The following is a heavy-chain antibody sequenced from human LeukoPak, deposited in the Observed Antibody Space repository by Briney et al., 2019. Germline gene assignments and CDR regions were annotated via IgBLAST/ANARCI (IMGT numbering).Heavy chain of an antibody. J-gene: IGHJ4*02. CDR2: ISSSSSTI. CDR3: GRELRGYSYGGDY. D-gene: IGHD5-18*01. V-gene: IGHV3-48*01. CDR1: GFTFSSYS. Sequence: PGGSLRLSCAASGFTFSSYSMNWVRQAPGKGLEWVSYISSSSSTIYYADSVKGRFTISRDNAKNSLYLQMNSLRAEDTAVYYCGRELRGYSYGGDYWGQGTLVTVSS.